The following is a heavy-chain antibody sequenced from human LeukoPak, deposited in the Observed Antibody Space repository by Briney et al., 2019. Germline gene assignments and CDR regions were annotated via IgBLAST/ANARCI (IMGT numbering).Heavy chain of an antibody. CDR3: ARLYYESAIHHPFDY. J-gene: IGHJ4*02. V-gene: IGHV3-72*01. Sequence: GGSLRLTCAASGFTLTDHYVDWVRQAPGKGLEWVGRSRDKRGRYTTEFAAAVRGRFTISRDEPKNPLYLQMNSLRTEDSAVYYCARLYYESAIHHPFDYWGQGTLATVSS. CDR1: GFTLTDHY. D-gene: IGHD3-16*01. CDR2: SRDKRGRYTT.